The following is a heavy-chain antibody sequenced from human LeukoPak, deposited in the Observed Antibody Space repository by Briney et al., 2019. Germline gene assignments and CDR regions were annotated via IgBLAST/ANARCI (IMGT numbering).Heavy chain of an antibody. V-gene: IGHV3-30*18. CDR3: AKMTDSSGYYPFDY. D-gene: IGHD3-22*01. Sequence: GGSLRLSCAASGFTFSSYGMHWVRQAPGKGLEWVAVISYDGSNKYYADSAKGRFTISRDNSKNTLSLQMNSLRAEDTAIYYCAKMTDSSGYYPFDYWGQGTLVTVSS. CDR2: ISYDGSNK. CDR1: GFTFSSYG. J-gene: IGHJ4*02.